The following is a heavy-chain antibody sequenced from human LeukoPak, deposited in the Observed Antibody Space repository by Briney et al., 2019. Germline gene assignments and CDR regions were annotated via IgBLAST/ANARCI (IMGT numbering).Heavy chain of an antibody. Sequence: GGSLRLSCTASESTFSSFPMSWVRQAPGRGLEWISSISSSGSLIYYADSLKGRITVSRDNAKNSLYVQMNSLRVEDTAVYYCAKIGVSGQWYFDLWGRGTLVTVSS. D-gene: IGHD5/OR15-5a*01. V-gene: IGHV3-21*01. J-gene: IGHJ2*01. CDR2: ISSSGSLI. CDR1: ESTFSSFP. CDR3: AKIGVSGQWYFDL.